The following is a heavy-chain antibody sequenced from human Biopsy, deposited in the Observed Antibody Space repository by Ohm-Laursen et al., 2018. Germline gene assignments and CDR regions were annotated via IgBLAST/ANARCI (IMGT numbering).Heavy chain of an antibody. CDR1: GGAFTNYA. D-gene: IGHD6-19*01. V-gene: IGHV1-69*13. Sequence: SVKVSCKASGGAFTNYAINWVRQAPGQGLEWMGGIITVSEIASYAERFQGRVTIAADVTTTTAYMDLSGLRSEDTAVYYCVAYPSSGFFENNDDFAMDVWGQGTTVIVSS. CDR2: IITVSEIA. CDR3: VAYPSSGFFENNDDFAMDV. J-gene: IGHJ6*02.